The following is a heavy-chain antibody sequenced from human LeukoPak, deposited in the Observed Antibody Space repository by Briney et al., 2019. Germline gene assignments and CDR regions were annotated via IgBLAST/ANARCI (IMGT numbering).Heavy chain of an antibody. D-gene: IGHD1-26*01. V-gene: IGHV4-61*02. CDR2: IYTSGST. Sequence: SETLSLTCTVSGGSISSGSYYWSWIRQPAGKGLEWIGRIYTSGSTNYNPSLKSRFTISVDTSKNQFSLKLSSVTAADTAVYYCAREVEEVGATYYFDYWGQGTLVTVSS. CDR3: AREVEEVGATYYFDY. J-gene: IGHJ4*02. CDR1: GGSISSGSYY.